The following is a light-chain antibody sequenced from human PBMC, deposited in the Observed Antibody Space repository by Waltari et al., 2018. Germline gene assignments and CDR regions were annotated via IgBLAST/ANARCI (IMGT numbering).Light chain of an antibody. J-gene: IGKJ4*01. V-gene: IGKV3-11*01. Sequence: EIVLTPSPATLSLSPGERATLSCRASQSVSYYLAWYQQRPGQAPRLLIYDASSRATGIPARFSGCGSETDFTLTISSLEPEDFAVYYCQQRRTWPLTFGGGTKVEI. CDR1: QSVSYY. CDR2: DAS. CDR3: QQRRTWPLT.